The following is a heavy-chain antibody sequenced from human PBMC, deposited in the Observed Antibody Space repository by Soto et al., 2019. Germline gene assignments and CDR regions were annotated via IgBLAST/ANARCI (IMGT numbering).Heavy chain of an antibody. Sequence: PSETLSLTCTVSGGSIGSYYWSWIRQPPGKGLEWIGYIYYSGSTNYNPSLKSRVTISVDTSKNQFSLKLSFVTAADTAVYYCARGNGESGWYTVVDYWGQGTLVTVSS. D-gene: IGHD6-19*01. V-gene: IGHV4-59*01. CDR3: ARGNGESGWYTVVDY. CDR1: GGSIGSYY. J-gene: IGHJ4*02. CDR2: IYYSGST.